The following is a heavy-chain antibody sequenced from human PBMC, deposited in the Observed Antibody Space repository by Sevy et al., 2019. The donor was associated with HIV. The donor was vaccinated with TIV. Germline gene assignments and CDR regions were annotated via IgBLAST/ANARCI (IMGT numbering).Heavy chain of an antibody. CDR1: GGSISSSSYY. V-gene: IGHV4-39*01. CDR3: ARQKRYYYDSSGSYAFDI. Sequence: SETLSLTCTVSGGSISSSSYYWGWIRQPPGKGLEWIGSIYYSGSTYYNPSLKSRVTLSVETSMNNFSLRRSSVTAADTAVYYCARQKRYYYDSSGSYAFDIWGQGTMVTVSS. J-gene: IGHJ3*02. CDR2: IYYSGST. D-gene: IGHD3-22*01.